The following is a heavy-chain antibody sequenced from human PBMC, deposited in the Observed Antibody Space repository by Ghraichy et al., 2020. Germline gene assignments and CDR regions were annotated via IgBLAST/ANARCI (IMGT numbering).Heavy chain of an antibody. CDR3: ARGAQGNYPPYYYYYGMDV. D-gene: IGHD4-11*01. CDR2: MNPNSGNT. Sequence: ASVKVSCKASGYTFTSYDINWVRQATGQGLEWMGWMNPNSGNTGYAQKFQGRVTMTRNTSISTAYMELSSLRSEDTAVYYCARGAQGNYPPYYYYYGMDVWGQGTTVTVSS. CDR1: GYTFTSYD. J-gene: IGHJ6*02. V-gene: IGHV1-8*01.